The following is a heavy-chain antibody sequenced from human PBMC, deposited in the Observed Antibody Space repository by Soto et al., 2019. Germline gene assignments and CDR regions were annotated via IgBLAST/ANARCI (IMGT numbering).Heavy chain of an antibody. J-gene: IGHJ6*02. CDR1: GFTFSSYE. CDR2: ISSSGSTI. V-gene: IGHV3-48*03. Sequence: GGSLRLSCAASGFTFSSYEMNWVRQAPGNGLEWVSYISSSGSTIYYADSVKGRFTISRDNAKNSLYLQMNSLRAEDTAVYYCARLEPPYYYYGMDVWGQGTTVTVSS. CDR3: ARLEPPYYYYGMDV.